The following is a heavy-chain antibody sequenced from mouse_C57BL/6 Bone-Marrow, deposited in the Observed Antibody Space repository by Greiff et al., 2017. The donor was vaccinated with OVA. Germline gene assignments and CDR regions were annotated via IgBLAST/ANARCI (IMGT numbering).Heavy chain of an antibody. CDR2: INPSSGYP. Sequence: QVQLQQSGAELARPGASVKMSCKASGYTFPSYTMHWVKQRPGQGLEWIGYINPSSGYPKYNQKFKDKATLTADKSSSTAYMQLSSLTSEDSAVYYCARIRNWDYYFDYWGQGTTLTVSS. CDR3: ARIRNWDYYFDY. D-gene: IGHD4-1*01. CDR1: GYTFPSYT. J-gene: IGHJ2*01. V-gene: IGHV1-4*01.